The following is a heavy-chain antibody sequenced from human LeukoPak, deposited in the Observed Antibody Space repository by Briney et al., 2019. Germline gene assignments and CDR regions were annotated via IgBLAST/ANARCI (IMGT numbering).Heavy chain of an antibody. J-gene: IGHJ4*02. CDR2: ISYSGST. D-gene: IGHD6-13*01. CDR3: ARDLIAPAGIWDY. Sequence: SETLSLTCTVSGGSISSYDWNWIRQPPGRGLGWSGYISYSGSTKYNPSLKTRVPISVDTSKTQFSLRLRSVTPAHTAVYYCARDLIAPAGIWDYWGQKTLVPVSS. CDR1: GGSISSYD. V-gene: IGHV4-59*01.